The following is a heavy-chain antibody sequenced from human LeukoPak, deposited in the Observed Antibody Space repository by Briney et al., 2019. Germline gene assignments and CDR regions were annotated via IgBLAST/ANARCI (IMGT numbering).Heavy chain of an antibody. Sequence: GGSLRLSCAASGFTFSSYSMNWVRQAPGKGLEWASYISSSSSTIYYADSVKGRFTISRDNAKNSLYLQMNSLRAGDTAVYYCAKDGLSPHIDYWGQGTLVTVSS. CDR1: GFTFSSYS. D-gene: IGHD3/OR15-3a*01. CDR2: ISSSSSTI. J-gene: IGHJ4*02. V-gene: IGHV3-48*04. CDR3: AKDGLSPHIDY.